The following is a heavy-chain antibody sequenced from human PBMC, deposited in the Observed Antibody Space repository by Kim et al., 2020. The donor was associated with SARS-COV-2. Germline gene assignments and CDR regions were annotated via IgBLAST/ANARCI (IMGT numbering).Heavy chain of an antibody. D-gene: IGHD3-9*01. CDR2: ISGSGHSK. CDR3: ATGLLTGYFKRLSSFYY. V-gene: IGHV3-23*01. Sequence: GGSLRLSCAASGFTFSSYAMSWVRQAPGKGLEWVSAISGSGHSKYYADSVKGRFTISRDNSKNTLHLQMNSLRADDTAVYYCATGLLTGYFKRLSSFYYWGQGTLVTVSS. CDR1: GFTFSSYA. J-gene: IGHJ4*02.